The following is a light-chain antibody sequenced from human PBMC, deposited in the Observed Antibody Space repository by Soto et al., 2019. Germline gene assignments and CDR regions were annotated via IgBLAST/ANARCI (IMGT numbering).Light chain of an antibody. CDR2: DAS. CDR3: QKYGSSPYT. V-gene: IGKV3D-20*01. Sequence: EIVLTQSPGTLSLSPGERATLSCGASQSVSFNYLAWYRQKVGLAPRLLIYDASRRATGTPDRFSGSGSGKDFTLTISRLEPEDFAVYVCQKYGSSPYTFGQGTNLEIK. J-gene: IGKJ2*01. CDR1: QSVSFNY.